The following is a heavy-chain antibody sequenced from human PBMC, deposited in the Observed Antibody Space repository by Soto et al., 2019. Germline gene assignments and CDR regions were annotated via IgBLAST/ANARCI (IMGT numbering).Heavy chain of an antibody. J-gene: IGHJ4*01. V-gene: IGHV4-39*01. Sequence: SETLSLTCTVSGGSISSSSYYWGGIRQPPGKGLEWIGSIYYSGSTYYNPSLKSRVTISVDASKNQFSLKLSSVTAAHTPLYSFARGVAAEAGRGFFDYWRQGLLVTVSS. CDR3: ARGVAAEAGRGFFDY. D-gene: IGHD6-13*01. CDR1: GGSISSSSYY. CDR2: IYYSGST.